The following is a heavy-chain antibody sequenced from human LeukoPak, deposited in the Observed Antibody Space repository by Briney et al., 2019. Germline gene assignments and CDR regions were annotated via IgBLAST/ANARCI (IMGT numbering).Heavy chain of an antibody. Sequence: SQTLSLTCTVSGGSISSGDYYWSWIRQPPGKGLEWLGYIYYSRSTYYNPSLQSRVTISVATSKNQLYLRLSSVTAADSSWYCCARRHAYGAQGVYFDYWGQGTLVTASS. V-gene: IGHV4-30-4*08. CDR1: GGSISSGDYY. J-gene: IGHJ4*02. CDR2: IYYSRST. D-gene: IGHD4-17*01. CDR3: ARRHAYGAQGVYFDY.